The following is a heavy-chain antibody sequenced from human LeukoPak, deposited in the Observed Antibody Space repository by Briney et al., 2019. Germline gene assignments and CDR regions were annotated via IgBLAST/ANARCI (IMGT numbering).Heavy chain of an antibody. CDR2: IIPIFGTA. CDR1: GGTFSSYA. D-gene: IGHD2-2*01. CDR3: ARSGYSGLVVVPAATEFSYYMDV. V-gene: IGHV1-69*05. J-gene: IGHJ6*03. Sequence: WASMKVSCKASGGTFSSYAISWVRQAPGQGLEWMGGIIPIFGTANYAQKFQGRVTITTDESTSTAYMELSSLRSEDTAVYYCARSGYSGLVVVPAATEFSYYMDVWGKGTTVTVSS.